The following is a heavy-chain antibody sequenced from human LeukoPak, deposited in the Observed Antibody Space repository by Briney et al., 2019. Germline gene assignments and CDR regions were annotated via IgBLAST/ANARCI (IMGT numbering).Heavy chain of an antibody. CDR1: GGTFSNYA. J-gene: IGHJ4*02. Sequence: ASVKVSCKASGGTFSNYAISWVRQAPGQGLEWMGRIIPILGIANYAQKFQGRVTITADKSTSTAYMELSSLRSEDTAVYYCARMIVGTAMVTPYYFDYWGQGTLVTVSS. CDR2: IIPILGIA. V-gene: IGHV1-69*04. CDR3: ARMIVGTAMVTPYYFDY. D-gene: IGHD5-18*01.